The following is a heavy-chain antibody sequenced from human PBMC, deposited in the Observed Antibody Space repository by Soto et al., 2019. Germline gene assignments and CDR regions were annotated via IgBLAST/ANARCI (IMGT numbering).Heavy chain of an antibody. CDR3: ARGPTDCTNGVCYHNWFDP. J-gene: IGHJ5*02. V-gene: IGHV1-8*01. D-gene: IGHD2-8*01. CDR2: MNPNSGNT. Sequence: VKVSCKASGYTFTSYDINWVRQATGQGLEWMGWMNPNSGNTGYAQKFQGRVTMTRNTSISTAYMELSSLRSEDTAVYYCARGPTDCTNGVCYHNWFDPWGQGTLVTVSS. CDR1: GYTFTSYD.